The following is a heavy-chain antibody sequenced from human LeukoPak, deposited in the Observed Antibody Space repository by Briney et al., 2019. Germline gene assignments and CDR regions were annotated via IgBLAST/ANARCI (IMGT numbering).Heavy chain of an antibody. CDR3: ASSEVVVVTEYYFDY. J-gene: IGHJ4*02. CDR2: ISYDGSND. D-gene: IGHD2-15*01. CDR1: GFTFSIYA. Sequence: PGGSLRLSCAASGFTFSIYAMHWVRQAPGKGLEWVAVISYDGSNDYYADSVKGRFTISRDNSKNRLYLQMNSLRAEDTAVYYCASSEVVVVTEYYFDYWGQGTLVTVSS. V-gene: IGHV3-30*04.